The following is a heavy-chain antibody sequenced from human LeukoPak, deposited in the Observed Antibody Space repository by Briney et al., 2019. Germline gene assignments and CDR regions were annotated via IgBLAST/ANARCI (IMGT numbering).Heavy chain of an antibody. CDR1: GGSISSYY. CDR3: ARDRGRGYDFWSGYRRYGAFDI. D-gene: IGHD3-3*01. CDR2: MYTSGST. J-gene: IGHJ3*02. Sequence: RPSETLSLTCTVSGGSISSYYWSWIRQPAGKGLEWIGRMYTSGSTNYNPSLKSRVTISVDTSKNQFSLKLNSVTAADTAVYYCARDRGRGYDFWSGYRRYGAFDIWGQGTMVTVSS. V-gene: IGHV4-4*07.